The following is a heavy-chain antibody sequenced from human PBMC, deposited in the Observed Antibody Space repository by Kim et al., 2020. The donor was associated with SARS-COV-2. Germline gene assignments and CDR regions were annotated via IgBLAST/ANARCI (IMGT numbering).Heavy chain of an antibody. CDR2: IYSGGST. D-gene: IGHD6-13*01. J-gene: IGHJ6*02. V-gene: IGHV3-53*01. CDR1: GFTVSSNY. Sequence: GGSLRLSCAASGFTVSSNYMSWVRQAPGKGLEWVSVIYSGGSTYYADSVKGRFTISRDNSKNTLYLQMNSLRAEDTAVYYCARDRVIAAAGPGSGGYYYGMDVWGQGTTVTVSS. CDR3: ARDRVIAAAGPGSGGYYYGMDV.